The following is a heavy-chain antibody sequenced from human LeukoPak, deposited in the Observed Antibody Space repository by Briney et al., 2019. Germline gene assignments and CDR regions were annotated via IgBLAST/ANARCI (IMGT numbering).Heavy chain of an antibody. Sequence: QPGGSLRLSCIVSGLSFTTFAMSWVRQPPGKGLEWVSSISSSGGSTYYADSVKGRFTVSRDNSKNTLYLQMNSLRAEDTAVYYCVRDVNHEEMATGDYWGQGTLVTVSS. J-gene: IGHJ4*02. V-gene: IGHV3-23*01. CDR2: ISSSGGST. CDR1: GLSFTTFA. CDR3: VRDVNHEEMATGDY. D-gene: IGHD5-24*01.